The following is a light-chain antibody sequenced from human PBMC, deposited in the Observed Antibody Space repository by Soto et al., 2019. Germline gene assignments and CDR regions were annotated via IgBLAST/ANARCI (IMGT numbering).Light chain of an antibody. Sequence: QAVVTQPPSVSGAPGQTVTISCTGSSSNIGAGYDVHWYQHLPGTAPRLLIYGNSNRPSGVPDRFSGSKSGTSASLAITGLQAEDEADYYCQSYDSSLSVVFGGGTKLTVL. CDR1: SSNIGAGYD. V-gene: IGLV1-40*01. CDR2: GNS. CDR3: QSYDSSLSVV. J-gene: IGLJ2*01.